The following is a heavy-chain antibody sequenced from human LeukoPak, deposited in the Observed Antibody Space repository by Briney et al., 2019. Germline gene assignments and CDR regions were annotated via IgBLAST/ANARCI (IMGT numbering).Heavy chain of an antibody. D-gene: IGHD1-1*01. CDR1: GFTFSSYW. V-gene: IGHV3-7*01. CDR2: IKQDGSEK. CDR3: ARAKTRRYLDY. J-gene: IGHJ4*02. Sequence: GGSLRLSCAASGFTFSSYWMSWVRQAPGKGLEWVANIKQDGSEKYYVDPVKGRFTISRDNAKNSLYLQMNSLRAEDAAVYYCARAKTRRYLDYWGQGTLVTVSS.